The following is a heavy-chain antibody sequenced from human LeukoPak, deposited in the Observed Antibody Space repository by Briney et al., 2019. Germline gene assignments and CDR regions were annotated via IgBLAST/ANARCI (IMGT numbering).Heavy chain of an antibody. Sequence: ASVKVFCKASGYTFTSYAMHWVRQAPGQRLEWMGWINAGNGNTKYSQKFQGRVTITRDTSASTAYMELSSLRSEDTAVYYCARVFPGGYSGYDLESFWDYWGQGTLVTVSS. CDR2: INAGNGNT. CDR1: GYTFTSYA. D-gene: IGHD5-12*01. V-gene: IGHV1-3*01. J-gene: IGHJ4*02. CDR3: ARVFPGGYSGYDLESFWDY.